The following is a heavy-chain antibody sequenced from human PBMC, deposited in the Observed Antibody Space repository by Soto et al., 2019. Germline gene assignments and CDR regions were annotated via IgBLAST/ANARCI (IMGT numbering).Heavy chain of an antibody. V-gene: IGHV3-23*01. CDR1: GFTFSGYA. CDR3: ASGFMSTTGGVIVHNWYFDL. J-gene: IGHJ2*01. Sequence: EVQLLESGGGLVQPGGSLRLSCAASGFTFSGYAMSWVRQAPGKGLEWVSAISGGGGSTYYADSVKGRFTISRDNSKNTLYLQMNSLRAEDTAVYYCASGFMSTTGGVIVHNWYFDLWGRGTLVTVSS. CDR2: ISGGGGST. D-gene: IGHD3-16*02.